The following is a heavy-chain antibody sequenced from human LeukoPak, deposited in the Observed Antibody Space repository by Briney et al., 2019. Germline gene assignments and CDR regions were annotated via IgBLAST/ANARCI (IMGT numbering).Heavy chain of an antibody. V-gene: IGHV3-33*01. CDR2: IWFDGSNK. CDR3: ARGALEMATIDY. CDR1: GFTFSSYG. Sequence: GGSLRLSCAASGFTFSSYGMHWVRQAPGKGLEWVAVIWFDGSNKYYADSVKGRFTISRDNSKNTLCLQMNSLRAEDTAVYYCARGALEMATIDYWGQGTLVTVSS. D-gene: IGHD5-24*01. J-gene: IGHJ4*02.